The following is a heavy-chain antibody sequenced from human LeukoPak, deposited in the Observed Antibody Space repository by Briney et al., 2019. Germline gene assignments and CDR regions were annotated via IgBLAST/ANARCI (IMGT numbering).Heavy chain of an antibody. CDR2: ININGSTT. D-gene: IGHD5-24*01. V-gene: IGHV3-74*01. J-gene: IGHJ4*02. CDR3: AREGDGDIDIDY. CDR1: GFMFSSYW. Sequence: PGGSLRLSCAASGFMFSSYWMHWVRQAPGKGLVWVSHININGSTTSYADSVKGRFTISRDNAKNTLNLQMNSLRAEDTAVYYCAREGDGDIDIDYWGQGTVVTVSS.